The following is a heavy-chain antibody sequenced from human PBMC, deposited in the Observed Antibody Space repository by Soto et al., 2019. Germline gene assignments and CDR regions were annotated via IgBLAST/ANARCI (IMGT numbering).Heavy chain of an antibody. V-gene: IGHV4-30-4*01. CDR1: GGSISSGDYY. CDR3: ARGGVYGDYFDY. J-gene: IGHJ4*02. CDR2: IYYSGST. D-gene: IGHD4-17*01. Sequence: QVQLQESGPGLVKPTQTLSLTCTVSGGSISSGDYYWSWIRQPPGKGLEWIGYIYYSGSTYYNPSLKSRVTISVDTSKNQFSLKMSSVTAADTPVYYCARGGVYGDYFDYWGQGTLVTVSS.